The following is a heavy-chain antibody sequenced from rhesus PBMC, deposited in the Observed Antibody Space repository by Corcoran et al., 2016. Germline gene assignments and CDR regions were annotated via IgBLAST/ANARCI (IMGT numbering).Heavy chain of an antibody. CDR2: IYGSGGGT. CDR3: ARPSGSYYYFDY. V-gene: IGHV4-106*01. CDR1: GGSISDDYY. J-gene: IGHJ4*01. D-gene: IGHD3-16*01. Sequence: QVQLQESGPGLVKPSETRSLTCAVSGGSISDDYYWSWIRQPPGKGLEWIVYIYGSGGGTNYNPSLKNRVTISIDTSKNQFSLKLSSVTAADTAVYYCARPSGSYYYFDYWGQGVLVTVSS.